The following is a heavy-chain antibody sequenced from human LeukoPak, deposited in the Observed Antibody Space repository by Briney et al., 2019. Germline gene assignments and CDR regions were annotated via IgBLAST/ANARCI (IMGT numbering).Heavy chain of an antibody. J-gene: IGHJ4*02. CDR3: AKASVVRGYSYGTLDY. Sequence: GGSLRLSCAASGFTVSSNYMSWVRQAPGKGLEWVSVIYSGGSTYYADSVKGRFTISRDNSKNTLYLQMNSLRAEDTAVYYCAKASVVRGYSYGTLDYWGQGTLVTVSS. CDR2: IYSGGST. V-gene: IGHV3-53*01. CDR1: GFTVSSNY. D-gene: IGHD5-18*01.